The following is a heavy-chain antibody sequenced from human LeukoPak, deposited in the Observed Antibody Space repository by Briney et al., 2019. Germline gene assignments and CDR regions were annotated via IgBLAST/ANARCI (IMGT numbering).Heavy chain of an antibody. CDR3: AKGAGYCSGGSCSTFDY. D-gene: IGHD2-15*01. Sequence: GGSLKLSCAASGFTFSSYAMSWVRQAPGKGLEWVSAISGSGGSTYYADSVKGRFTISRDKSKNTLYLQMNSLRAEDTAVYYCAKGAGYCSGGSCSTFDYWGQGTLVTVSS. CDR2: ISGSGGST. CDR1: GFTFSSYA. J-gene: IGHJ4*02. V-gene: IGHV3-23*01.